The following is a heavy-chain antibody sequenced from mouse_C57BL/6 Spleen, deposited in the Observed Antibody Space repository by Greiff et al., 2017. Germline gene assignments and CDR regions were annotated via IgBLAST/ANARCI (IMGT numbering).Heavy chain of an antibody. CDR2: IDPNSGGT. CDR1: GYTFTNYW. D-gene: IGHD2-2*01. Sequence: QVQLQQPGAELVKPGASVKLSCKASGYTFTNYWMHWVKQRPGQGLEWIGRIDPNSGGTKYNEKFKGEATLTVDKSSSTAYMELSSLTSEDSAVYYCASYGCAFDYWGQGTTLTVSS. J-gene: IGHJ2*01. CDR3: ASYGCAFDY. V-gene: IGHV1-72*01.